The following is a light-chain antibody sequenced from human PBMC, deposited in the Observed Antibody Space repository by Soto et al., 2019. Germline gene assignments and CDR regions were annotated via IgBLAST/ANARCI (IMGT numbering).Light chain of an antibody. J-gene: IGKJ2*01. Sequence: IVMTQTPLSSPVALGQPASISCRSSQSLVHSDGDTYLSWLRQRPGQPPRLLIYKISHRLPGVPDRFSGSGAATDFTLKISRVEADDVGVYFCMQGTQYPYTFGQGTKLEIK. V-gene: IGKV2-24*01. CDR2: KIS. CDR3: MQGTQYPYT. CDR1: QSLVHSDGDTY.